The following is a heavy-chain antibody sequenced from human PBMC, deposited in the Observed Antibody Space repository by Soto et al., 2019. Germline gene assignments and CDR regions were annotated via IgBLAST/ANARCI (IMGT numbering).Heavy chain of an antibody. D-gene: IGHD3-3*01. Sequence: QVQLVQSGAEVKKPGASVKVSCKASGYTFTSYGISWVRQAPGQGLEWMGWINAYNGNTNYAQKLQGRVTMTTDTSTSTAYMELRSLRSDFMAFFFFFFFFFRFDPWGQGTLVTVSS. CDR2: INAYNGNT. J-gene: IGHJ5*02. CDR1: GYTFTSYG. CDR3: FFFFFRFDP. V-gene: IGHV1-18*03.